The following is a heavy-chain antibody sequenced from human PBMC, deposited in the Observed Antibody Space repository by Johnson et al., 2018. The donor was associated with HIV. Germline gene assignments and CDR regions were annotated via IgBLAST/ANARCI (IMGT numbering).Heavy chain of an antibody. J-gene: IGHJ3*02. D-gene: IGHD3-22*01. CDR3: AKEGGRITMIVVEPDAFDI. CDR1: GFTFSSYG. Sequence: QVQLVESGGGVVQPGGSLRLSCAASGFTFSSYGMHWVRQAPGKGLEWVAFIRYDGSNKYYADSVKGRFTISRDNSKNTLYLQMNSRRAEDTAVYYCAKEGGRITMIVVEPDAFDIWGQGTMVTVSS. CDR2: IRYDGSNK. V-gene: IGHV3-30*02.